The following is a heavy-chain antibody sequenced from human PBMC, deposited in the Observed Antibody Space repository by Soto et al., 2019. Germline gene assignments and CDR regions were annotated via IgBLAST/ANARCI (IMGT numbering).Heavy chain of an antibody. CDR2: ISSSSSYI. Sequence: EVQLVESGGGLVKPGGSLRLSCAASGFTFSSYSMNWVRQAPGKGLEWVSSISSSSSYIYYADSVKGRFTISRDNAKNSLYLQMNSLRAEDTAVYYCARDFSGGSCIAGDAFDIWGQGTMGTVSS. CDR1: GFTFSSYS. CDR3: ARDFSGGSCIAGDAFDI. V-gene: IGHV3-21*01. J-gene: IGHJ3*02. D-gene: IGHD2-15*01.